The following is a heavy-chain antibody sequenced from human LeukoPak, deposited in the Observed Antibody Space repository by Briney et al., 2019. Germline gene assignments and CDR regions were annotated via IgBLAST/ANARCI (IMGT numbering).Heavy chain of an antibody. CDR3: ARGTQQLFYFDY. Sequence: ASVKVSCKASGYTFTGYYMHWVRQAPGQGLERMGWINPNSGGTNYAQKFQGWVTMTRDTSISTAYMELSRLRSDDTAVYYCARGTQQLFYFDYWGQGTLVTVSS. CDR1: GYTFTGYY. J-gene: IGHJ4*02. V-gene: IGHV1-2*04. D-gene: IGHD6-13*01. CDR2: INPNSGGT.